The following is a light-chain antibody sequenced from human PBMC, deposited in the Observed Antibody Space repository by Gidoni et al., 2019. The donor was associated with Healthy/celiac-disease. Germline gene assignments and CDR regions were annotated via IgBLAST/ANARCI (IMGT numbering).Light chain of an antibody. CDR2: AAS. J-gene: IGKJ4*01. Sequence: VIRLTQPPSLLSASTGDRVTTRCRMSQVISSYLAWYQQKPGKAPELLIYAASTLQSGVPSRFSGSGSGTDFTLTISCLQSEDFATYYCQQYYSFPLTFGGGTKVEIK. V-gene: IGKV1D-8*01. CDR3: QQYYSFPLT. CDR1: QVISSY.